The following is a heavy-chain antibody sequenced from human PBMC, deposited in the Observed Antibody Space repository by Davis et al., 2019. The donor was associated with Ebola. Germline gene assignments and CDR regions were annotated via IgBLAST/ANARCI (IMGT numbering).Heavy chain of an antibody. V-gene: IGHV3-23*01. CDR2: TGGSGDTA. Sequence: GRSLRPSCVTSGLRFSSYVMGWVRQAPGKGLEWVSRTGGSGDTADYADSVKGRFTISRDKANNTAYLQMNSLRVEDTAIYYCARDPQKYKWNAHPTWDQWGQGTLVTVSS. J-gene: IGHJ4*02. CDR3: ARDPQKYKWNAHPTWDQ. CDR1: GLRFSSYV. D-gene: IGHD1-20*01.